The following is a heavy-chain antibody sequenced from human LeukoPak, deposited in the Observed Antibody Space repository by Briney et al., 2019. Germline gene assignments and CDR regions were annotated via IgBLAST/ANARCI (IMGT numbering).Heavy chain of an antibody. CDR2: INHSGST. V-gene: IGHV4-34*01. Sequence: SETLSLTCAVYGGSFSGYYWSWIRQPPGKGLEWIGEINHSGSTNYNPSLKSRVTISVDTSKNQFSLKLSSVTAADTAVYYCARNFYDFWCGYYSPRIDYWGQGTLVTVSS. J-gene: IGHJ4*02. CDR3: ARNFYDFWCGYYSPRIDY. CDR1: GGSFSGYY. D-gene: IGHD3-3*01.